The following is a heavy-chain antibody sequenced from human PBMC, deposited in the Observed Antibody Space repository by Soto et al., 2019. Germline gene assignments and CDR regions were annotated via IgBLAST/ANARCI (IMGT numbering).Heavy chain of an antibody. J-gene: IGHJ4*02. CDR2: IYYSGST. V-gene: IGHV4-39*01. D-gene: IGHD1-26*01. CDR3: ARRGNRGSYYSY. Sequence: SETLSLTCTVSGGSIISSSYYWGWIRQPPGKGLEWIGSIYYSGSTYYNPSLKSRVTISVDTSKNQFSLKLSSVTAADTAVYYCARRGNRGSYYSYWGQGTLVTVSS. CDR1: GGSIISSSYY.